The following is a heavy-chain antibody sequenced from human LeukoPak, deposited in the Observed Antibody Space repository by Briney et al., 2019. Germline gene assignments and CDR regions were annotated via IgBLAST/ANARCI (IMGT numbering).Heavy chain of an antibody. V-gene: IGHV3-7*01. Sequence: GGSLRLSCAASGFTFSSYWMSWVRQAPGKGLEWVANVKQGGSEKYYVDSVKGRFTISRDNAKNSLYLQMNSLRAEDTAVYYCARAVYGDYGNWFDPWGQGTLVTVSS. CDR1: GFTFSSYW. CDR3: ARAVYGDYGNWFDP. CDR2: VKQGGSEK. J-gene: IGHJ5*02. D-gene: IGHD4-17*01.